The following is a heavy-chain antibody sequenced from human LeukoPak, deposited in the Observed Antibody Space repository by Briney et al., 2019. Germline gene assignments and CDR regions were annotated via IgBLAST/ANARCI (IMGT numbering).Heavy chain of an antibody. D-gene: IGHD3-3*01. CDR3: ARDASLRFLEWLPFWFDP. CDR1: GYSISSGYY. Sequence: SETLSLTCTVSGYSISSGYYWDWIRQPPGKGLEWIRTVYHSGTTFYNSSLKSRITISVDTSKNQFSLKLSSVTAADTAVYYCARDASLRFLEWLPFWFDPWGQGTLVTVSS. CDR2: VYHSGTT. V-gene: IGHV4-38-2*02. J-gene: IGHJ5*02.